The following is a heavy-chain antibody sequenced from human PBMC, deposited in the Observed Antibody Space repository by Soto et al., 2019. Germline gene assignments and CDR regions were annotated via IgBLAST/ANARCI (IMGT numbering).Heavy chain of an antibody. CDR1: GFTVSLNY. Sequence: EVQLVESGGGLVQPGGSLSLSCAASGFTVSLNYMNWVRQAPGTGLEWVSVISRNGTTYYADSVKGRFTISRDNSRDSVFLQMNSLRVEDTGIYYCARGRIAARLWGQGALVTVSS. CDR3: ARGRIAARL. CDR2: ISRNGTT. D-gene: IGHD6-6*01. V-gene: IGHV3-66*01. J-gene: IGHJ1*01.